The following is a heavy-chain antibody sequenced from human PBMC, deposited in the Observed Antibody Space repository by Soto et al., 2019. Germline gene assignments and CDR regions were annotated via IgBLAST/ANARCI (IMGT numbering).Heavy chain of an antibody. D-gene: IGHD3-22*01. V-gene: IGHV3-48*01. Sequence: GGALRLSCAASGFIFSSYSMNWGRQAPWKGLEWVSYISSSSSTIYYADSVKGRFTISRDNAKNSLYLQMNSLRAEDTAAYYCARDAYDSSGYYIYFDYWGQGTLVTVSS. J-gene: IGHJ4*02. CDR2: ISSSSSTI. CDR1: GFIFSSYS. CDR3: ARDAYDSSGYYIYFDY.